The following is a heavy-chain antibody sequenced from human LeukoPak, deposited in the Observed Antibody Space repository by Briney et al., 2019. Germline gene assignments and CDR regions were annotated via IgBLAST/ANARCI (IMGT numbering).Heavy chain of an antibody. CDR3: AMGRYYDSSGYYIVSAPSYFDY. CDR1: GFTFSSYT. Sequence: GGSLRLSCAASGFTFSSYTMNWVRQPPGKGLEWVSNIGTSSTTIYYADSVKGRFTISRDNAKNSLYLQMNSLRADDTAVYYCAMGRYYDSSGYYIVSAPSYFDYWGQGTLVTVSS. D-gene: IGHD3-22*01. J-gene: IGHJ4*02. V-gene: IGHV3-48*01. CDR2: IGTSSTTI.